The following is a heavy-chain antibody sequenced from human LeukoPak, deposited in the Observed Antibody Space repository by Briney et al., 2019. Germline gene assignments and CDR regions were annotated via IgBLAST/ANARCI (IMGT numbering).Heavy chain of an antibody. V-gene: IGHV4-38-2*02. D-gene: IGHD5-12*01. CDR3: ARRGYITGYDLT. J-gene: IGHJ5*02. Sequence: SETLSLTCTVSGYSISSGYYWGWIRQPPGKGLEWIGSIYHSGSTYYNPSLKSRVIMSVDTSKNQFSLKLSSVTATDTAVYYCARRGYITGYDLTWGQGTLVTVSS. CDR2: IYHSGST. CDR1: GYSISSGYY.